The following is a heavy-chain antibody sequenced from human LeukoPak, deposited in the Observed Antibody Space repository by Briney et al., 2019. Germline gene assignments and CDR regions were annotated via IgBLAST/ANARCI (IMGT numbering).Heavy chain of an antibody. Sequence: SETLSLTCAVYGGSFSGYYWSWIRQPPGKGLEWIGEINHSGSTNYNPSLKSRVTISVDTSKNQFSLKLSSVTAADTAVYYCARGGDSSGYNWFDPWGQGTLVTVPS. CDR2: INHSGST. CDR1: GGSFSGYY. V-gene: IGHV4-34*01. D-gene: IGHD3-22*01. J-gene: IGHJ5*02. CDR3: ARGGDSSGYNWFDP.